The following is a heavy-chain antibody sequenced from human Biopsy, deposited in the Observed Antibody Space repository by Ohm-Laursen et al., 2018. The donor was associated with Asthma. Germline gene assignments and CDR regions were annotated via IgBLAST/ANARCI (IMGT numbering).Heavy chain of an antibody. J-gene: IGHJ4*02. D-gene: IGHD6-6*01. V-gene: IGHV3-30*03. CDR2: ISSDVRE. CDR1: GFTFRNFG. CDR3: VRGKTWGRSYYFDY. Sequence: SSLRLSCAASGFTFRNFGMHWVRQAPGKGLEWVALISSDVREWYADSVKGRFTISRDNSKNTLDLQMNSLRGDDTAVYYCVRGKTWGRSYYFDYWGQGTLVTVSS.